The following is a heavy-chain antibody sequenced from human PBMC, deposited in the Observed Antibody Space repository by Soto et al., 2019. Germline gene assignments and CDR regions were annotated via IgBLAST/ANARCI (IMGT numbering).Heavy chain of an antibody. Sequence: RGESLKISCKASGYTFTNYWIGWVRQMPGKGLEWMGIIYPGDSDTRYSPSFQGQVTISADKSISTAYLQWSSLKASDTAMYYCARPYSSGWYFAFDIWGQGTMVTVSS. J-gene: IGHJ3*02. CDR2: IYPGDSDT. V-gene: IGHV5-51*01. D-gene: IGHD6-19*01. CDR1: GYTFTNYW. CDR3: ARPYSSGWYFAFDI.